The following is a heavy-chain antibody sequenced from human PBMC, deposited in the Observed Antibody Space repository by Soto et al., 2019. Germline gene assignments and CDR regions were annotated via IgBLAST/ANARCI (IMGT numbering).Heavy chain of an antibody. V-gene: IGHV4-39*01. D-gene: IGHD2-21*02. CDR3: ARSVVVVTFPNWFDP. CDR2: IYYSGST. Sequence: TLSLTCTVSGGSISSSSYYWGWIRQPPGKGLEWIGSIYYSGSTYYNPSLKSRVTISVDTSKNQFSLKLSSVTAADTAVYYCARSVVVVTFPNWFDPWGQGTLVTVSS. J-gene: IGHJ5*02. CDR1: GGSISSSSYY.